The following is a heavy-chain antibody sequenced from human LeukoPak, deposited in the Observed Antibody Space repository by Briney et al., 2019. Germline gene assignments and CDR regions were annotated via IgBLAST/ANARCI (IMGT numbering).Heavy chain of an antibody. CDR3: AKVQFNWGPIDY. D-gene: IGHD7-27*01. V-gene: IGHV3-30*02. CDR2: IRYDGSTK. Sequence: GVSLRLSCAASGFSFSGYGMHWVRQVPGKGLEWVAFIRYDGSTKFYTDSVKGRFAISRDNSKNTLYLQMNSLRVEDTATYFCAKVQFNWGPIDYWGQGTPVIVSS. CDR1: GFSFSGYG. J-gene: IGHJ4*02.